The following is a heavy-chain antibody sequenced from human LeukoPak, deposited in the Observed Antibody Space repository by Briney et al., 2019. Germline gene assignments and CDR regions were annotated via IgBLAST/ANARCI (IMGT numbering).Heavy chain of an antibody. V-gene: IGHV3-53*01. CDR1: GFTVSSNY. CDR3: VKDYCHGGFCPFPFFDS. Sequence: GGSLRLSCAASGFTVSSNYMSWVRQASGKGLEWVSLIGGAGDTFYADSVKGRFVLSRDNSRNTVYLQMNSLRAEDTATYYCVKDYCHGGFCPFPFFDSWGQGTLVTVSS. J-gene: IGHJ5*01. D-gene: IGHD2-15*01. CDR2: IGGAGDT.